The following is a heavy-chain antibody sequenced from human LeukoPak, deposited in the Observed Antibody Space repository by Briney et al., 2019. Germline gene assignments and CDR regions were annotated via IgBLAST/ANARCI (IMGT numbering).Heavy chain of an antibody. Sequence: GGSLRLSCAASGFTFSSYWMSWVRQAPGKGLEWVANIKQDGSEKYYVDPVKGRFTISRDNARDTLYLQMNSLRVEDTAMYYCAFDFGGYSDTWGQGTLVTVSS. D-gene: IGHD3-10*01. J-gene: IGHJ5*02. CDR3: AFDFGGYSDT. CDR2: IKQDGSEK. CDR1: GFTFSSYW. V-gene: IGHV3-7*03.